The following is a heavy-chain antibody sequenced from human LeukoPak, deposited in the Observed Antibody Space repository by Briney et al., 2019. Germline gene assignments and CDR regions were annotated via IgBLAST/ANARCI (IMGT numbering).Heavy chain of an antibody. Sequence: SETLSLTCAVSGGSISSGSYYWSWIRQPAGKGLEWIGRIYTSGSTNYNPSLKSRVTISVDTSKNQFSLKLGSVTAADTAVYYCARDQGSSRVGFRYWGQGTLVTVSS. V-gene: IGHV4-61*02. CDR1: GGSISSGSYY. CDR3: ARDQGSSRVGFRY. J-gene: IGHJ4*02. CDR2: IYTSGST. D-gene: IGHD6-6*01.